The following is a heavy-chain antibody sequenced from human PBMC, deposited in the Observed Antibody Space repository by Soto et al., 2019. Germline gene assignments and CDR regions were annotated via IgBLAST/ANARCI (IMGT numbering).Heavy chain of an antibody. CDR1: GGSISSGGYY. D-gene: IGHD3-10*01. CDR3: ARTVTYYYGSGTLPHMDV. V-gene: IGHV4-31*03. J-gene: IGHJ6*02. Sequence: SETLSLTCTVSGGSISSGGYYWSWIRQHPGKGLEWIGYIYYSGSTYYNPSLKSRVTISVDTSKNQFSLKLSSVTAADTAVYYCARTVTYYYGSGTLPHMDVWDQGTTVTVSS. CDR2: IYYSGST.